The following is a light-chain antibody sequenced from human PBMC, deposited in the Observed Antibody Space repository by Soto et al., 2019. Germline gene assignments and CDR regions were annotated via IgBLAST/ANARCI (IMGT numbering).Light chain of an antibody. V-gene: IGKV4-1*01. Sequence: IVMTQSPDSLAVSLGERATINCKSSQSVLYTTNKNYLAWYQQKPGHPPKLLIYWASTRESGVPDRFSGSGSGTDLTLTISRLRAEDVAVYYCQHYYDSVPTFGQGTTVEIK. CDR2: WAS. CDR1: QSVLYTTNKNY. CDR3: QHYYDSVPT. J-gene: IGKJ1*01.